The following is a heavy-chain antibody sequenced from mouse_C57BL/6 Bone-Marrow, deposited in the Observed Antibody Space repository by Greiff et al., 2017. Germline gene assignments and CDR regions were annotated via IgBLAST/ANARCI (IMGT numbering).Heavy chain of an antibody. CDR1: GFTFSSYG. V-gene: IGHV5-6*01. D-gene: IGHD1-1*01. CDR3: ARGDYYGSGAY. J-gene: IGHJ3*01. Sequence: EVKLVESGGDLVKPGGSLKLSCAASGFTFSSYGMSWVRQTPDKRLEWVATISSGGSYTYYPDSVKGRFTISRDNAKNTLYLQMSSLKSEDTAMYYCARGDYYGSGAYWGQGTLVTVAA. CDR2: ISSGGSYT.